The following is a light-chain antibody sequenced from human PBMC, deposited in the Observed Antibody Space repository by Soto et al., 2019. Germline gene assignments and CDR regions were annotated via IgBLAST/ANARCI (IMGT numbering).Light chain of an antibody. V-gene: IGKV3-20*01. CDR2: GAS. Sequence: EIVLTQSPGTLSLSPGERATLSCRASQSVSSSYLAWYQQKPGQAPRLLIYGASSRATGIPDRFSGSGSGRDFTLTIIRLEPEDFAVYYCQQYGSSPQYTFGPGTTLEIK. CDR1: QSVSSSY. CDR3: QQYGSSPQYT. J-gene: IGKJ2*01.